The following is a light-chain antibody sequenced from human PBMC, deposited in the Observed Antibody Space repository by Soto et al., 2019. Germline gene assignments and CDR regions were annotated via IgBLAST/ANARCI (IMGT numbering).Light chain of an antibody. J-gene: IGKJ2*01. V-gene: IGKV1-9*01. CDR2: AAS. Sequence: DIQLTQSPSFLSASVGDRVTITCRASQGISSSLAWFQQKPGKAPKLLIYAASTLQSRVPSRFSGSGSGTDFTLTISSLQPEDFATYYCQQASSFPHTFGQGTRVDIK. CDR1: QGISSS. CDR3: QQASSFPHT.